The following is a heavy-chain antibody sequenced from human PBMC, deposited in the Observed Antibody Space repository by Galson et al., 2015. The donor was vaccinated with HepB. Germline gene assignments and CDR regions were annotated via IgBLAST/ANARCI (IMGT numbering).Heavy chain of an antibody. CDR3: ARGGEELYWYFDL. D-gene: IGHD3-16*01. CDR1: GGSFSGYY. Sequence: SETLSLTCAVYGGSFSGYYWSWIRQPAGKGLEWIGRIYTSGSTNYNPSLKSRVTMSVDTSKNQFSLKLSSVTAADTAVYYCARGGEELYWYFDLWGRGTLVTVSS. CDR2: IYTSGST. V-gene: IGHV4-59*10. J-gene: IGHJ2*01.